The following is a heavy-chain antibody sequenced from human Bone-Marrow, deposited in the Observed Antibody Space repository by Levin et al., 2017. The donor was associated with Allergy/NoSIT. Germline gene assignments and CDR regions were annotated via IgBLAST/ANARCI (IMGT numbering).Heavy chain of an antibody. CDR2: IYYSGST. D-gene: IGHD4-23*01. CDR1: GGSISSYY. CDR3: ARAVPSGGNSYYYYYMDV. J-gene: IGHJ6*03. V-gene: IGHV4-59*01. Sequence: SETLSLTCTVSGGSISSYYWAWNRQSPGKRLEWIGYIYYSGSTNYNPSLKTRVTISVDTSKNLFSLNLSSVTAADSAVYYCARAVPSGGNSYYYYYMDVWGKGTTVTVSS.